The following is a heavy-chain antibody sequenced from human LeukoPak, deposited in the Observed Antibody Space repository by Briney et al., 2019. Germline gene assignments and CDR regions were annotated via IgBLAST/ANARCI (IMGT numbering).Heavy chain of an antibody. Sequence: PGGSLRLSCAASGFTFSSYSMNWVRQAPGKGLEWVSSIGSSSSYIYYADSVKGRFTISRDNAKNSLYLQMNSLRAEDTAVYYCARDKDGDYLLDYWGQGTLVTVSS. CDR3: ARDKDGDYLLDY. J-gene: IGHJ4*02. D-gene: IGHD4-17*01. V-gene: IGHV3-21*01. CDR1: GFTFSSYS. CDR2: IGSSSSYI.